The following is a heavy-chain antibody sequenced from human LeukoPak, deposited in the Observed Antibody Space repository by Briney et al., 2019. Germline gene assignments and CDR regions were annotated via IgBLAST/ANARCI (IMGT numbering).Heavy chain of an antibody. CDR1: GGSISSSSYH. Sequence: LSLTCTVSGGSISSSSYHWGWVRQAPGKGLEWVSYISSSGSGSTKFYADSVKGRFTISRDNAENSLYLQMSSLRVEDTAVYYCARDREFSSGWYFDNWGQGTLVTVSS. CDR2: ISSSGSGSTK. J-gene: IGHJ4*02. CDR3: ARDREFSSGWYFDN. V-gene: IGHV3-48*03. D-gene: IGHD6-19*01.